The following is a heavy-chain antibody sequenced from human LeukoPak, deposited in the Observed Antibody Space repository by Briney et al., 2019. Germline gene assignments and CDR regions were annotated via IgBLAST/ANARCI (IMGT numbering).Heavy chain of an antibody. Sequence: GGSLRLSCAASGFTFSSYGMHWVRQAPGKGLEWVAVKSYDGSNKYYADSVKGRFTISRDNSKNTLYLQMNSLRAEDTAVYYCAKDHWVAAAEMFDYWGQGTLVTVSS. CDR2: KSYDGSNK. D-gene: IGHD6-13*01. V-gene: IGHV3-30*18. CDR1: GFTFSSYG. CDR3: AKDHWVAAAEMFDY. J-gene: IGHJ4*02.